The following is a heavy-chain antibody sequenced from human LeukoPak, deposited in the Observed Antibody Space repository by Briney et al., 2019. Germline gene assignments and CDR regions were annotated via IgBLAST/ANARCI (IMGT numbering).Heavy chain of an antibody. Sequence: SVKVSCKASGGTFSSYAISWVRQAPGQGLEWMGRIIPIFGTANYAQKFQGRVTITMDESTSTAYMELSSLRSEDTAVYYCATRGYDFWSGALAFDIWGQGTMVTVSS. CDR2: IIPIFGTA. V-gene: IGHV1-69*05. CDR1: GGTFSSYA. CDR3: ATRGYDFWSGALAFDI. D-gene: IGHD3-3*01. J-gene: IGHJ3*02.